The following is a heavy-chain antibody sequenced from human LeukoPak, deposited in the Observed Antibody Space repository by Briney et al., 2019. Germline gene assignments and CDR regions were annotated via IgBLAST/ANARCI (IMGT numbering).Heavy chain of an antibody. CDR2: IYYSGST. CDR3: ARNRQWRTFDY. V-gene: IGHV4-59*01. D-gene: IGHD6-19*01. J-gene: IGHJ4*02. Sequence: PSETLSLTCTVSGGSISSYYWSWIRQPPGKGLEWIGYIYYSGSTNYNPSLKSRVTISVDTSKNQFSLKLSSVTAADTAVYYRARNRQWRTFDYWGQGTLVTVSS. CDR1: GGSISSYY.